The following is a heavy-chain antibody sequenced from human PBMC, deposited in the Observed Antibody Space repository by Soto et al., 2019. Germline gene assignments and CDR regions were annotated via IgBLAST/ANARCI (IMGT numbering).Heavy chain of an antibody. J-gene: IGHJ3*02. Sequence: LRLSCAASGFTFSSYWMHWVRQAPGKGLVWVSRINSDGSSTSYADSVKGRFTISRDNAKNTLYLQMNSLRAEDTAVYYCARFGGYSAFDIWGQGTMVTVSS. D-gene: IGHD3-22*01. CDR2: INSDGSST. V-gene: IGHV3-74*01. CDR1: GFTFSSYW. CDR3: ARFGGYSAFDI.